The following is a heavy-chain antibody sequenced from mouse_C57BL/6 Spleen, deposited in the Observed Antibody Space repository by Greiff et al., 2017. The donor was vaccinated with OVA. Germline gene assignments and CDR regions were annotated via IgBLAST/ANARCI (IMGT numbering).Heavy chain of an antibody. V-gene: IGHV3-6*01. J-gene: IGHJ2*01. CDR3: ARASNFFDY. Sequence: EVQLKESGPGLVKPSQSLSLTCSVTGYSITSGYYWNWIRQFPGNKLEWMGYISYDGSNNYNPSLKNRISITRDTSKNQFFLKLNSVTTEDTATYYCARASNFFDYWGQGTTLTVSS. CDR1: GYSITSGYY. D-gene: IGHD5-1*01. CDR2: ISYDGSN.